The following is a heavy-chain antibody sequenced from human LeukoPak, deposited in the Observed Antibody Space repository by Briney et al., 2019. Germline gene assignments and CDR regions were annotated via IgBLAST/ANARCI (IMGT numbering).Heavy chain of an antibody. CDR3: ARVEYGDYVSPQPFDY. Sequence: ASVKVSCKASGYTFTSYYMHWVRQAPGQGLEWMGIINPSGGSTSYAQKFQGRVTMTRDTSTSTVYMELSSLRSEDTAVYYCARVEYGDYVSPQPFDYWGQGTLVTVSS. CDR2: INPSGGST. CDR1: GYTFTSYY. V-gene: IGHV1-46*01. J-gene: IGHJ4*02. D-gene: IGHD4-17*01.